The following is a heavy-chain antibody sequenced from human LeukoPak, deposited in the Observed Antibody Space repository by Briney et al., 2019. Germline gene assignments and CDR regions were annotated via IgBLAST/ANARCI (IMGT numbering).Heavy chain of an antibody. CDR3: AGQNFAILFDY. CDR1: GGSISNYY. V-gene: IGHV4-59*08. D-gene: IGHD2-21*01. CDR2: MYHTGHT. J-gene: IGHJ4*02. Sequence: PSGTLSLTCNVSGGSISNYYWSWVRQPPGNGLEWICHMYHTGHTIYNSSLRSRVTTSLDTSKNHFSLMLSSMTAADTTVYYCAGQNFAILFDYWGPGTLVTVSS.